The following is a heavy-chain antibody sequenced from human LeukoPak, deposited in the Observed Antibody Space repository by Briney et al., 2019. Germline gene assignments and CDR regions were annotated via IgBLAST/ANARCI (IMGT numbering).Heavy chain of an antibody. D-gene: IGHD3-3*01. CDR2: IKQDGSEK. Sequence: GGSLRLSCAASGFTFSSYSMSWVRQAPGKGLEWVANIKQDGSEKYYVDSVKGRFTISRDNAKNSLYLQMNSLRAGDTAVYYCARDENSTYYDFWSGYYTWGYYYYYGMDVWGQGTTVTVSS. J-gene: IGHJ6*02. CDR1: GFTFSSYS. V-gene: IGHV3-7*01. CDR3: ARDENSTYYDFWSGYYTWGYYYYYGMDV.